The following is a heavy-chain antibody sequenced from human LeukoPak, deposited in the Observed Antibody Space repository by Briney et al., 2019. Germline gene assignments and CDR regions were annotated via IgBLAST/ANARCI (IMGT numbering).Heavy chain of an antibody. D-gene: IGHD2/OR15-2a*01. J-gene: IGHJ3*02. CDR3: ARALLSTDAFDI. CDR1: GYTFTGYY. V-gene: IGHV1-2*02. CDR2: INPNSGGT. Sequence: GASVKVSCKASGYTFTGYYMRWVRQAPGQGLEWIGWINPNSGGTNYAQKFQGGVTMTRDTSISTAYMELSRLRSDDTAVYYCARALLSTDAFDIWGQGTMVTVSS.